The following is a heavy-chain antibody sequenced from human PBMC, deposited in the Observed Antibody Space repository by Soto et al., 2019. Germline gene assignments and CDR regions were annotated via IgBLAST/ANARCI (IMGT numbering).Heavy chain of an antibody. CDR3: ARVYDVDYYDRSGSLAY. D-gene: IGHD3-22*01. V-gene: IGHV1-69*13. CDR1: GGTFSSYA. CDR2: IIPIFGTA. Sequence: SVKVSCKASGGTFSSYAISWVRQAPGQGLEWMGGIIPIFGTANYAQKFQGRVTITADESTSTAYMELSSLRSEDTAAYYCARVYDVDYYDRSGSLAYSGQGTLVTVSS. J-gene: IGHJ1*01.